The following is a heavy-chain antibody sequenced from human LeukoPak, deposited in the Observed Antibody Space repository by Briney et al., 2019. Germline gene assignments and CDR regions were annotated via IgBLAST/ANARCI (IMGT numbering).Heavy chain of an antibody. CDR2: LFTGGGRT. CDR1: GFTFNNYL. D-gene: IGHD3-10*01. Sequence: PGGSLRLSCAAAGFTFNNYLMSWDRQAPGKGLEWVSVLFTGGGRTLYADSVKDRFTISGDTSRTTLYLQMNGLRAEDTAVYYCAKECDYSPGHKFDLWGQGTLVTVSS. J-gene: IGHJ4*02. V-gene: IGHV3-23*01. CDR3: AKECDYSPGHKFDL.